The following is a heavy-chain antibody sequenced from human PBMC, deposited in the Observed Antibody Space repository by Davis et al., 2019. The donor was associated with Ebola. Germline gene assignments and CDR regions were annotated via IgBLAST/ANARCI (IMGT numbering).Heavy chain of an antibody. CDR2: INPITGGT. CDR1: GYRLTSYY. V-gene: IGHV1-46*01. D-gene: IGHD3-22*01. CDR3: AREGGRYYVSSGYVFDI. J-gene: IGHJ3*02. Sequence: SVTVSRQASGYRLTSYYMHWVRQAPGQGLEWMGIINPITGGTSYAQNFQVRVNMTRDTSTSTVYMELSSLRSEDTAVYYCAREGGRYYVSSGYVFDIWGQGTMVKVSS.